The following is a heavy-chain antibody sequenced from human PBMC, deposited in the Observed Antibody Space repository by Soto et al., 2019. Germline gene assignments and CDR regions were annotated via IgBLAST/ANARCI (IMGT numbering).Heavy chain of an antibody. Sequence: PGGSLRLSCAASGFTFSSYGMHWVRQAPGKGLEWVAVISYDGSNKYYADSVKGRFTISRDNSKNTLYLQMNSLRAKDTAVYYCALTDFYYDSSGLIDPWGQGTLVTVSS. J-gene: IGHJ5*02. CDR3: ALTDFYYDSSGLIDP. V-gene: IGHV3-30*03. CDR1: GFTFSSYG. CDR2: ISYDGSNK. D-gene: IGHD3-22*01.